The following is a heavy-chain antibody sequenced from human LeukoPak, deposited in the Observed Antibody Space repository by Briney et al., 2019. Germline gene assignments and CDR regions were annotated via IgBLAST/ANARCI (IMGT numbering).Heavy chain of an antibody. V-gene: IGHV3-74*01. Sequence: PGGSLRLSCAASGFTFSIYWMHWVRQAPGKGLVWVSRIKTDGSSTGYADSVKGRFTISRDNAKNSLYLQMNSLRAEDTAVYYCARGLVEIGYWGQGTLVTVSS. D-gene: IGHD2-21*01. J-gene: IGHJ4*02. CDR3: ARGLVEIGY. CDR2: IKTDGSST. CDR1: GFTFSIYW.